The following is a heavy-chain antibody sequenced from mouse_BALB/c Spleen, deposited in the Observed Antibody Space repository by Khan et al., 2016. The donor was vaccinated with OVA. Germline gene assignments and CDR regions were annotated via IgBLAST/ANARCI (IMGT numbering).Heavy chain of an antibody. CDR3: ARQPYYHYYIMDC. V-gene: IGHV2-6-1*01. D-gene: IGHD2-10*01. J-gene: IGHJ4*01. Sequence: QVQLKQSVPGLVAPSQSLSITCTISGFSLTNYGVHWVLQPPGKGLVWLVVIWSDGSTTYNSALKSILIISKDKSKRQCFLKMNRIQTDDTAVYYCARQPYYHYYIMDCWGQGTSVTVSS. CDR1: GFSLTNYG. CDR2: IWSDGST.